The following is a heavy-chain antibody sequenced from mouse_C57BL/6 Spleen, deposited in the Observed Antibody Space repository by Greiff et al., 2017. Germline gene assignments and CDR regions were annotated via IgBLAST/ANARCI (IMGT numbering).Heavy chain of an antibody. V-gene: IGHV7-3*01. CDR3: SRSFYDYDFDY. J-gene: IGHJ2*01. Sequence: EVKLMASGGGLVQPGGSLSLSCAASGFTFTDYYMSWVRQPPGKALEWLGFIRNKANGYTTEYSAYVKGRITISIDNSQSILSLQVNALSAEDSASYYCSRSFYDYDFDYWGQGTTLTVSS. CDR1: GFTFTDYY. D-gene: IGHD2-4*01. CDR2: IRNKANGYTT.